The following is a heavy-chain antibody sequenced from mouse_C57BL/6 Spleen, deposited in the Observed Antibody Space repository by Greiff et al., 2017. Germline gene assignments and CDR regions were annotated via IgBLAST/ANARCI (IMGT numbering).Heavy chain of an antibody. J-gene: IGHJ3*01. CDR2: INPSNGGT. CDR3: ASGGVYYGPFAY. Sequence: QVQLQQPGTELVKPGASVKLSCKASGYTFTSYWMHWVKQRPGQGLEWIGNINPSNGGTNYNEKCKSKATLTVDKSSSTAYRQLSSLTSEDSAVYYCASGGVYYGPFAYWGQGTLVTVSA. V-gene: IGHV1-53*01. D-gene: IGHD1-1*01. CDR1: GYTFTSYW.